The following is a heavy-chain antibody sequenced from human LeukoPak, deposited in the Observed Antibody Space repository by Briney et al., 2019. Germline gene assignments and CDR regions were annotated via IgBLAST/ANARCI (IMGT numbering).Heavy chain of an antibody. J-gene: IGHJ4*02. D-gene: IGHD2-2*01. Sequence: GSLRLSCAASGFTFSSYWMHWVRQAPGKGLVWVSRINSDGSSTIYADSVEGRFTISRDNAKNTLYLQMNSLRAEDTAVYYCARVAVVPAAYFDYWGQGTLVTVSS. CDR2: INSDGSST. CDR3: ARVAVVPAAYFDY. V-gene: IGHV3-74*01. CDR1: GFTFSSYW.